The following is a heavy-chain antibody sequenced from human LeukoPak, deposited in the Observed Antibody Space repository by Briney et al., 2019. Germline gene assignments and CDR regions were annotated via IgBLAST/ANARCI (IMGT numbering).Heavy chain of an antibody. J-gene: IGHJ6*02. CDR1: GFTFSTFG. CDR2: IWEDGSNK. V-gene: IGHV3-33*08. D-gene: IGHD6-19*01. Sequence: GKSLRLSCAGSGFTFSTFGFHWVRQAPGKGLEWVAVIWEDGSNKYYADSVKGRFSISRDNSKNTLYVQMSSLRVEDTAVYYCAGGVTAVDGTIYGMEVWGQGTTVTVSS. CDR3: AGGVTAVDGTIYGMEV.